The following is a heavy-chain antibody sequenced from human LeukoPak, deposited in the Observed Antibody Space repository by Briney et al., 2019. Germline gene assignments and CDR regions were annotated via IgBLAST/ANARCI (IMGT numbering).Heavy chain of an antibody. D-gene: IGHD4-23*01. Sequence: SETLSLTCTVSGGSISSYYWSWIRQPPGKGLEWIGYIYYSGGTNYNPSLKSRVTISVDTSKNQFSLKLSSVTAADTAVYYCARGLPTTVAPPSYYFDYWGQGTLVTVSS. V-gene: IGHV4-59*01. CDR1: GGSISSYY. CDR2: IYYSGGT. J-gene: IGHJ4*02. CDR3: ARGLPTTVAPPSYYFDY.